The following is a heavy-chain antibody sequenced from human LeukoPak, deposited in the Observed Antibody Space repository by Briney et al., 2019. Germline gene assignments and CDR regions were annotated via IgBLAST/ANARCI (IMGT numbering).Heavy chain of an antibody. Sequence: SETLSLTCAVSGYSISSGYYWSWIRQPPGQGLEWIGEINQSGSTNYNPSLKSRVTISVDTSKNQFSLKLSSVTAADTAVYYCARGLEKDIVVVPAEDWGQGTLVTVSS. V-gene: IGHV4-34*01. CDR1: GYSISSGYY. J-gene: IGHJ4*02. D-gene: IGHD2-2*01. CDR2: INQSGST. CDR3: ARGLEKDIVVVPAED.